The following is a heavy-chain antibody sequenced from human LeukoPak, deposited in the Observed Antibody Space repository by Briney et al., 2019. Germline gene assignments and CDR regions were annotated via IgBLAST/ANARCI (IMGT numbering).Heavy chain of an antibody. D-gene: IGHD4-17*01. CDR1: GGSFSGYY. V-gene: IGHV4-34*01. CDR3: ARGGTVTKDFDY. J-gene: IGHJ4*02. CDR2: INHSGST. Sequence: SETLSLTCAVCGGSFSGYYWSWSRHTPGEGLGWIGEINHSGSTNYNPSLKSRVTISVDTSKNQFSLKLSSVTAADTAMYYCARGGTVTKDFDYWGQGTLVTVSS.